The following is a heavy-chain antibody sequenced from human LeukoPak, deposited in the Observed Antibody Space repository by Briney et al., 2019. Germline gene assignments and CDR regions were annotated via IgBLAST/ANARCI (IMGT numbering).Heavy chain of an antibody. V-gene: IGHV4-59*01. D-gene: IGHD4-17*01. CDR1: GGSISSYY. CDR2: IYYSGST. Sequence: SETLSLTCTVSGGSISSYYWSWIRQPPGKGLEWIGYIYYSGSTNYNPSLKSRVTISVDTSKNQFSLKLSSVTAADTAVYYCARGHYGLFYYYYMDVWGKGTTVTVSS. J-gene: IGHJ6*03. CDR3: ARGHYGLFYYYYMDV.